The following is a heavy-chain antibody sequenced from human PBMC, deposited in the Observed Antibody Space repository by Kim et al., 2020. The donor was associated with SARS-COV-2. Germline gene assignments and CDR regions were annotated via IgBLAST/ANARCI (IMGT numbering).Heavy chain of an antibody. CDR2: ISSDGSFT. D-gene: IGHD3-3*01. J-gene: IGHJ4*02. CDR3: ATFGFECNEAY. CDR1: GSSFRSFW. V-gene: IGHV3-74*01. Sequence: GGSLRLSCVVSGSSFRSFWFHWVRQAPGTGLVWVSRISSDGSFTGNADSVKGRFTISRDNAKNTLYLQMNSLRAEDTAVYYCATFGFECNEAYWGQGTLVTVSS.